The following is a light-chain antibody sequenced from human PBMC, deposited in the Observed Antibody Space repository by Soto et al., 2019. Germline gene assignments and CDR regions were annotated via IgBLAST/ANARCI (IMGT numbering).Light chain of an antibody. CDR2: EVS. Sequence: QSVLTQPASVSGSPGQSITISCTGSSSDVGGYNYVSWFQRHPGKAPKLIIFEVSNRPSGVSNRFSGSKSGNTASLTISGLQAEDEADYFCSSYTISSTQEVVFGGGTKVTVL. CDR1: SSDVGGYNY. V-gene: IGLV2-14*01. CDR3: SSYTISSTQEVV. J-gene: IGLJ2*01.